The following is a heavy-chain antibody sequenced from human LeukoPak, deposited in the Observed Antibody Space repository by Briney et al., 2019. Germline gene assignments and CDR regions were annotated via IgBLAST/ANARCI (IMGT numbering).Heavy chain of an antibody. CDR2: ISHDGSNK. D-gene: IGHD3-22*01. V-gene: IGHV3-30*18. CDR3: AKLGYDSSGASKTLDY. Sequence: GESLRLSCAASGFTFANYNFNWVRQAPGKGLEWVAVISHDGSNKYYGDSVKGRFAISRDNSKNTLYLQMNSLRPEVTAVYYCAKLGYDSSGASKTLDYWGQGTLVTVSS. J-gene: IGHJ4*02. CDR1: GFTFANYN.